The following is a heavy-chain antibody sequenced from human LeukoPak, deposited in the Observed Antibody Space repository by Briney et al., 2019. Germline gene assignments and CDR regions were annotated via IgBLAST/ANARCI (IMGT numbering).Heavy chain of an antibody. CDR1: GLTFSSYG. J-gene: IGHJ4*02. V-gene: IGHV3-30*02. CDR3: AKGYSGSYLGYYFDY. D-gene: IGHD1-26*01. Sequence: GGSVRLSCTASGLTFSSYGMHWVRQAPGKGLEWVAFIRYDGSNKDYADSVKGRFTISRDNSKNSLYLQMNSLRAEDTALYYCAKGYSGSYLGYYFDYWGQGTLVTVSS. CDR2: IRYDGSNK.